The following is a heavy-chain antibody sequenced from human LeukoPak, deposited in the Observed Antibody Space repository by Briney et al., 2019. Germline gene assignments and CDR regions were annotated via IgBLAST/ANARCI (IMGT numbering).Heavy chain of an antibody. CDR1: GFTFSSYA. V-gene: IGHV3-23*01. Sequence: GGSLRLSCAASGFTFSSYAMSWVRQAPGKGLEWVPAISGSGGSTYYADSVKGRFTISRDNSKNTLYLQMNSLRAEDTAVYYCAKRTDYYGSGEGADYWGQGTLVTVSS. CDR3: AKRTDYYGSGEGADY. D-gene: IGHD3-10*01. CDR2: ISGSGGST. J-gene: IGHJ4*02.